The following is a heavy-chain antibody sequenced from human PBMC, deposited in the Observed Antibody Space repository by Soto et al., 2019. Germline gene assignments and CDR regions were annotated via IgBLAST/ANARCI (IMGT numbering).Heavy chain of an antibody. D-gene: IGHD2-8*01. V-gene: IGHV3-64*01. CDR3: ARDGYCTNGVCYLKY. Sequence: GGSLRLSCAASGFTFSSYAMHWVRQAPGKGLEYVSAISSNGGSTYYANSVKGRCTISRDTSKNTLYLQMGSLRAEDMAVYYCARDGYCTNGVCYLKYWGQGTLVTVSS. CDR2: ISSNGGST. CDR1: GFTFSSYA. J-gene: IGHJ4*02.